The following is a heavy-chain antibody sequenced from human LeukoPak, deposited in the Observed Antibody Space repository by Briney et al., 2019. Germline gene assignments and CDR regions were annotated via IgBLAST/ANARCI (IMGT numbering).Heavy chain of an antibody. CDR2: INHNGGT. Sequence: SETLSLTCAVYGGSFSGYYWSWIRQPPGKGLEWIGEINHNGGTNYNPSLKSRVTISVDTSKNQFSLKLSSVTAADTAVYYCASAMIGVPDDAFDIWGQGTMVTVSS. J-gene: IGHJ3*02. D-gene: IGHD3-22*01. V-gene: IGHV4-34*01. CDR1: GGSFSGYY. CDR3: ASAMIGVPDDAFDI.